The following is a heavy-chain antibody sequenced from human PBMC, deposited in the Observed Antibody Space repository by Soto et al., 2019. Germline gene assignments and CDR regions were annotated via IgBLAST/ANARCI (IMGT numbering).Heavy chain of an antibody. J-gene: IGHJ5*02. CDR2: ISSSSSYI. V-gene: IGHV3-21*01. CDR1: GFTFSSYS. D-gene: IGHD6-13*01. CDR3: ARDPMGASSSWYNWFDP. Sequence: EVQLVESGGGLVKPGGSLRLSCAASGFTFSSYSMNRVRQAPGKGLEWVSSISSSSSYIYYADSVKGRFTISRDNAKNSLYLQMNSLRAEDTAVYYCARDPMGASSSWYNWFDPWGQGTLVTVSS.